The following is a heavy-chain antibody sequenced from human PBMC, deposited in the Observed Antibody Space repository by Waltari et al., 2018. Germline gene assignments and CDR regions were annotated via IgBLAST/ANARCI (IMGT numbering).Heavy chain of an antibody. J-gene: IGHJ4*02. CDR2: IYSSGGT. D-gene: IGHD1-20*01. Sequence: QVQLQESGPGLVKPSETLSLTCTVSGGPISSYYWSWIRQPPGKGLEWIGYIYSSGGTNYNPSLKSRVTISVDTSKNHFSLKLSSVTAADTAVYYCARGGQTDNWNYLDYWGQGTLVTVSS. V-gene: IGHV4-59*01. CDR1: GGPISSYY. CDR3: ARGGQTDNWNYLDY.